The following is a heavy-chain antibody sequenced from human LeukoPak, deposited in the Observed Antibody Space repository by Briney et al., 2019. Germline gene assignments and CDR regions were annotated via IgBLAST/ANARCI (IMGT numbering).Heavy chain of an antibody. Sequence: SETLSLTCAVYGGSFSGYYWSWIRQPPGKGLEWIGSIYHSGSTYYNPSLKSRVTVSADPSKTQFSLKLTSVTAADTAVYYCATRGDYSDTSGNSYDALDIWGQGTMVTVSS. D-gene: IGHD3-22*01. CDR3: ATRGDYSDTSGNSYDALDI. CDR1: GGSFSGYY. V-gene: IGHV4-34*01. J-gene: IGHJ3*02. CDR2: IYHSGST.